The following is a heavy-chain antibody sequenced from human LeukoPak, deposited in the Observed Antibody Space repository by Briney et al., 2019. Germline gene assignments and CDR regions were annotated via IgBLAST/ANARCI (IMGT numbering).Heavy chain of an antibody. Sequence: GGSLRLSCAASGFTFSGSAMHWVRQASGKGLEWVGRIRSKANSYAIAYAASVKGRFTISRDDSKNTAYLQMNSLKTEDTAVYYCTRPRYDSSGYYYAPLDYWGQGTLVTVSS. V-gene: IGHV3-73*01. CDR2: IRSKANSYAI. CDR3: TRPRYDSSGYYYAPLDY. CDR1: GFTFSGSA. D-gene: IGHD3-22*01. J-gene: IGHJ4*02.